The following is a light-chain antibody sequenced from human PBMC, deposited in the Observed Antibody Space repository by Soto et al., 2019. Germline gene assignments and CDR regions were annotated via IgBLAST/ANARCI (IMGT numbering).Light chain of an antibody. CDR3: KQYKSHMYT. CDR1: QYINTR. Sequence: EIVLTQSPATLSLSPGERATLSYRASQYINTRLAWYQHRPGQAPRLLIYQTSVRAAGIPARFSASGSGTDFTLTISSMQPDEVATYYCKQYKSHMYTFGQGT. CDR2: QTS. J-gene: IGKJ2*01. V-gene: IGKV3D-15*01.